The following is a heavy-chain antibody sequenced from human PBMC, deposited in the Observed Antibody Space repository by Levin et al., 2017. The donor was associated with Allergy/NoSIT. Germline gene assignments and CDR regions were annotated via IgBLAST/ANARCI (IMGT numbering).Heavy chain of an antibody. J-gene: IGHJ4*02. Sequence: GGSLRLSCVVSGFSFSSYAMSWVRQAPGKGLEWVSAISGSGGSTYFADSVKGRFTISRDNSKNTLYLQMNSLRAEDSAVYYCAKDVVLSDYDHQFDYWGQGTLVTVSS. CDR1: GFSFSSYA. CDR3: AKDVVLSDYDHQFDY. V-gene: IGHV3-23*01. CDR2: ISGSGGST. D-gene: IGHD5-12*01.